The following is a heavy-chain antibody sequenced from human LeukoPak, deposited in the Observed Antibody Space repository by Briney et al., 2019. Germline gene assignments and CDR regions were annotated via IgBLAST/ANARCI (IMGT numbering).Heavy chain of an antibody. D-gene: IGHD6-19*01. CDR3: ARGRSRQWLVKSNNWFDP. CDR1: GYTFTGYY. J-gene: IGHJ5*02. CDR2: INPNSGNT. V-gene: IGHV1-8*02. Sequence: ASVKVSCKASGYTFTGYYMHWVRQAPGQGLEWMGRINPNSGNTGYAQKFQGRVTMTRNTSISTAYMELSSLRSEDTAVYYCARGRSRQWLVKSNNWFDPWGQGTLVTVSS.